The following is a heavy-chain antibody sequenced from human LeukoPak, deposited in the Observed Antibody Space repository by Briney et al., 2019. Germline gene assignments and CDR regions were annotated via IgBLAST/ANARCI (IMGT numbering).Heavy chain of an antibody. CDR2: IYYTGST. CDR1: GGSISSYY. V-gene: IGHV4-59*08. D-gene: IGHD6-19*01. CDR3: ARRVAVAGPLDY. Sequence: PSEPLSLTCTVSGGSISSYYWSWIRQPPGKGPEWIGYIYYTGSTNYNPSLKSRVTISVDTSKNQFSLKLSSVTAADTAVYYCARRVAVAGPLDYWGQGTLVPVSS. J-gene: IGHJ4*02.